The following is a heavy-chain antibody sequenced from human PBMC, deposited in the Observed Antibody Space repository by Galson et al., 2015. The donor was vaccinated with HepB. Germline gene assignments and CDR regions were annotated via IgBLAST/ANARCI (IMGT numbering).Heavy chain of an antibody. D-gene: IGHD6-19*01. CDR3: ARFFSAGRRLDY. Sequence: SLRLSCAVSGFTFSSYEMNWVRQAPGKGLEWVSYISSGGSTIYYTDSVKGRFTISRDNARNSLFLQMSSLRPEDTAVYFCARFFSAGRRLDYWGQGTLVTVSS. J-gene: IGHJ4*02. CDR2: ISSGGSTI. CDR1: GFTFSSYE. V-gene: IGHV3-48*03.